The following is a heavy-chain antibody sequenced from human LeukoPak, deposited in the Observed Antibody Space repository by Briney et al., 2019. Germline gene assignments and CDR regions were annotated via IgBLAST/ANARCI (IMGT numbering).Heavy chain of an antibody. J-gene: IGHJ4*02. CDR1: GFTFSNYW. D-gene: IGHD3-10*01. CDR2: IKQDGSER. Sequence: GGSLRLSCAASGFTFSNYWMTWVRQAPGKGLEWVANIKQDGSERDYVDSVKGRFTVSRDDAKNSLYLQMNSLRAEDTAVYYCARGITMANWGQGTLVTVSS. CDR3: ARGITMAN. V-gene: IGHV3-7*04.